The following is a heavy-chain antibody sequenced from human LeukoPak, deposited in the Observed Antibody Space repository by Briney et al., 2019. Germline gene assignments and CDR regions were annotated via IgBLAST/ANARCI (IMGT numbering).Heavy chain of an antibody. J-gene: IGHJ5*02. CDR2: IYYSEST. CDR1: GGSISSGDYY. CDR3: ARSGSSSPGWFDP. Sequence: SQTLSLTCTVSGGSISSGDYYWSWIRQPPGKGLEWIGYIYYSESTYYNPSLKSRVTISVDTSKNQFSLKLSSVTAADTAVYYCARSGSSSPGWFDPWGQGTLVTVSS. V-gene: IGHV4-30-4*01. D-gene: IGHD6-6*01.